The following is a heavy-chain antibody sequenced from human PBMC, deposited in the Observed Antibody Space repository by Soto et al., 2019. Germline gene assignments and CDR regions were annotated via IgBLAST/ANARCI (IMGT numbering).Heavy chain of an antibody. CDR1: GLPCRGTS. CDR3: TTRPSSNTSSPSITPPDF. J-gene: IGHJ4*02. V-gene: IGHV3-73*01. D-gene: IGHD6-13*01. CDR2: IRCKTTNYAT. Sequence: PGGSVGPDGTAAGLPCRGTSVHWVRPAYGRGAEWVGRIRCKTTNYATDYGGSVSGRFTFSRDESQNTVYLQMDSLRTEDTALYFCTTRPSSNTSSPSITPPDFRGQATWVTVSA.